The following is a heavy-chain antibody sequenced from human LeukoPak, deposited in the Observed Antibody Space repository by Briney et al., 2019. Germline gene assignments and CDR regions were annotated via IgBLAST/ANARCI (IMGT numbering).Heavy chain of an antibody. CDR3: ASPPYYVWGSYRLNAFDI. J-gene: IGHJ3*02. CDR1: GGSISSSSYY. Sequence: LETLSLTCTVSGGSISSSSYYWGWIRQPPGKGLEWIGSIYYSGSTYYNPSLKSRVTISVDTSKNQFSLKLSSVTAADTAVYYCASPPYYVWGSYRLNAFDIWGQGTMVTVSS. D-gene: IGHD3-16*02. V-gene: IGHV4-39*01. CDR2: IYYSGST.